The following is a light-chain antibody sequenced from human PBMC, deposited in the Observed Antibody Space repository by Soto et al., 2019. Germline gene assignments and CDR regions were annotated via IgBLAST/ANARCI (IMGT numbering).Light chain of an antibody. V-gene: IGLV2-14*03. CDR1: SRDVGGYDY. Sequence: QSALTQPASVSGSPGQSITISCTGTSRDVGGYDYVSWYQQHPGKAPKLMIYGVNNRPSGVSNRFSGSKSGNTASLTISGLQFEYEADYYCASYTSTAAYVIGTGTKLTVL. CDR2: GVN. J-gene: IGLJ1*01. CDR3: ASYTSTAAYV.